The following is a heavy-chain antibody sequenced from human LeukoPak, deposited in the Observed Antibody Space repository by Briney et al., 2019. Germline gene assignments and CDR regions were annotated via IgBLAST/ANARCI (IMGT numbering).Heavy chain of an antibody. CDR1: GFTFSSYW. V-gene: IGHV3-7*01. D-gene: IGHD2-15*01. CDR2: IKQDGSEK. Sequence: GGSLRLSCAASGFTFSSYWMGWVRQAPGKGLEWVANIKQDGSEKYYVDSVKGRFTISRDNAKNSLYLQMNSLRAEDTAVYYCARINCSGGSCYSFPYYFDYWGQGTLVTVSS. J-gene: IGHJ4*02. CDR3: ARINCSGGSCYSFPYYFDY.